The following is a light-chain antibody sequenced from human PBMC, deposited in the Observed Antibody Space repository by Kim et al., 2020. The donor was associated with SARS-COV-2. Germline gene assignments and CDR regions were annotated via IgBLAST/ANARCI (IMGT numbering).Light chain of an antibody. J-gene: IGKJ4*01. CDR1: QDISNY. CDR3: QQYDNLLT. Sequence: SASVGDRVTITCQASQDISNYLNWYQQKPGKAPKLLIYDASNLETGVPSRFSGSGSGTDFTFTISSLQPEDIATYYCQQYDNLLTFGRGTKVDIK. V-gene: IGKV1-33*01. CDR2: DAS.